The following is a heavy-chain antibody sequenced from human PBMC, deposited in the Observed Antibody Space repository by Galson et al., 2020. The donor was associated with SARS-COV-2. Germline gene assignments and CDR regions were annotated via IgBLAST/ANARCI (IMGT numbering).Heavy chain of an antibody. J-gene: IGHJ6*02. CDR2: INPNSGGT. Sequence: ASVKVSCKASGYTFTGYYMHWVRQAPGQGLEWMGWINPNSGGTNYAQKFQGRVTMTRDTSISTAYIELSRLRSDDTAVYYCATRSPSIAAAGPVRYYYYGMDVWGQGTTVTVSS. CDR1: GYTFTGYY. V-gene: IGHV1-2*02. D-gene: IGHD6-13*01. CDR3: ATRSPSIAAAGPVRYYYYGMDV.